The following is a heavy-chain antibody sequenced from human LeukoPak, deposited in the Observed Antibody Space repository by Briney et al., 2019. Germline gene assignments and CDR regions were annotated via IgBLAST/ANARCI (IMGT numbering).Heavy chain of an antibody. Sequence: GGSLRLSCAASGFTFSSYAMNWVRQAPGKGLKWVSGISESDAITHYADSVKGRFTISRDNSKTTMFLQMNSLRAEDTAVYYCAVSVRFERVWHYFNNWGRGTQVTVSS. CDR2: ISESDAIT. J-gene: IGHJ4*02. D-gene: IGHD3-9*01. CDR1: GFTFSSYA. CDR3: AVSVRFERVWHYFNN. V-gene: IGHV3-23*01.